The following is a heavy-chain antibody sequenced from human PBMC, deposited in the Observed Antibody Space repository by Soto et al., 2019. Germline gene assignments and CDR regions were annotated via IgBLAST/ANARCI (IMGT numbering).Heavy chain of an antibody. J-gene: IGHJ4*02. D-gene: IGHD2-2*01. CDR1: GFMFDDFA. CDR2: ISWNNGTV. V-gene: IGHV3-9*01. CDR3: TKGPGTIVVPAAQDY. Sequence: EVQLVESGGGLVQPGRSLRLSCVASGFMFDDFAMHWVRQVPGKGLEWVSGISWNNGTVAYADSVKGRFTISRDNAKNSLYLQMNRLRVEDTALYYCTKGPGTIVVPAAQDYWGQGNLVTVSS.